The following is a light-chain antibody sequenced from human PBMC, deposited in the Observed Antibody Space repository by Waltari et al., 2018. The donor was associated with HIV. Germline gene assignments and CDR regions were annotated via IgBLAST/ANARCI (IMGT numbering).Light chain of an antibody. V-gene: IGKV3-20*01. J-gene: IGKJ3*01. CDR3: HQYDDSPFT. Sequence: EIVLTQSPGTLSLSTGERATLSCRASQSVTTTYLAWYKQKPGQAPSLLIYGASSRATGTPDRFSGSGSGTDFTLTISRLEPEDFAVYYCHQYDDSPFTFGPGTRVDLK. CDR1: QSVTTTY. CDR2: GAS.